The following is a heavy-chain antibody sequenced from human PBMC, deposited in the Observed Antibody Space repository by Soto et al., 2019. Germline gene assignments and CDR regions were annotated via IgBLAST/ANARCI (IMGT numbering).Heavy chain of an antibody. D-gene: IGHD3-10*01. Sequence: QITLKESGPTLVKPTQTLTLTCTFSGFSLSTSGVGVGWIRQPPGKALEWLALIYWDDDKRYSTSLKSRLTINKDTSKNQVVLTMTNMDPVDTATYYCAYSRYTGSGVDYWGQGTLVTVSS. V-gene: IGHV2-5*02. CDR2: IYWDDDK. CDR1: GFSLSTSGVG. J-gene: IGHJ4*02. CDR3: AYSRYTGSGVDY.